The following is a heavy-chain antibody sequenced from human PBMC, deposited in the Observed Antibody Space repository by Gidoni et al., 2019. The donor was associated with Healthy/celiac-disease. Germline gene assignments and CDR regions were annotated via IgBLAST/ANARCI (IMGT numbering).Heavy chain of an antibody. CDR3: AHSPRPRLRFLEWLFVGVLFDP. D-gene: IGHD3-3*01. Sequence: QITLKESGPTLVKPTQTLTLTCTFSGFSLSTSGVGVGWSRQPPGKALEWLALIYWNDDKRYSPSLKSRLTIPKDTSKNQVVLTMTNMDPVDTATYYCAHSPRPRLRFLEWLFVGVLFDPWGQGTLVTVSS. CDR1: GFSLSTSGVG. V-gene: IGHV2-5*01. CDR2: IYWNDDK. J-gene: IGHJ5*02.